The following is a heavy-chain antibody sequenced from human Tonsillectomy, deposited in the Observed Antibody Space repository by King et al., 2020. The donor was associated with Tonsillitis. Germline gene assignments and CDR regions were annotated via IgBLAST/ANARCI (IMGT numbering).Heavy chain of an antibody. CDR2: ISTSGST. CDR1: GGSISSVSYY. CDR3: ARDYSGSYYAFDI. J-gene: IGHJ3*02. V-gene: IGHV4-61*02. Sequence: QVQLQESGPGLVKPSQTLSLTCTGSGGSISSVSYYWSGIRQPAGKGLEWIGRISTSGSTNYNPSLKSRVTIAVDTSKNQLSLKLSSVTAADTAVYYCARDYSGSYYAFDIWGQGTMVTVSS. D-gene: IGHD1-26*01.